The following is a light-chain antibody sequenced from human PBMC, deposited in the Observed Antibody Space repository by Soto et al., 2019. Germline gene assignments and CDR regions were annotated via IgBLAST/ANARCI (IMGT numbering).Light chain of an antibody. CDR3: QQYNSYST. CDR2: GAS. V-gene: IGKV3-20*01. Sequence: EIVLTHAPCTLSLSPWERATLSCMASQSVSSSYLAWYQQKPGQAPRLLIYGASSRATGIPDRFSGSGSGTEFTLTISSLQPDDFATYYCQQYNSYSTFGQGTKVDIK. J-gene: IGKJ1*01. CDR1: QSVSSSY.